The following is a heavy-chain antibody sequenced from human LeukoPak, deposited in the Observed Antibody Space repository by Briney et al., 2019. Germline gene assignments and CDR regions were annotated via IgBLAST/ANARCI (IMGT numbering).Heavy chain of an antibody. Sequence: SETLSLTCTVSGGSISSYYWSWIRQPPGKGLEWIGYIYYSGSTNYNPSLKSRVTISVDTSKNQFSLKLSSVTAADTAVYYCARHTDYDYYYGMDVWGQGTTVTVSS. J-gene: IGHJ6*02. CDR1: GGSISSYY. CDR2: IYYSGST. V-gene: IGHV4-59*08. CDR3: ARHTDYDYYYGMDV.